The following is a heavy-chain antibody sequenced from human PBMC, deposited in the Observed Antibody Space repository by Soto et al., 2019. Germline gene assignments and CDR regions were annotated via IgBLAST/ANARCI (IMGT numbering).Heavy chain of an antibody. CDR2: LYYSGNT. CDR1: GDSLSTYY. D-gene: IGHD3-10*01. V-gene: IGHV4-59*05. Sequence: PSETLSLTCTVSGDSLSTYYWSWIRQPSGKRLEWIGSLYYSGNTHYNPSLKSRVTISADTSKNQFSLKLSSVSAADSAVYYCARQALPYGSGSYYSGPTYYYGMDVWGQGTTVTVSS. CDR3: ARQALPYGSGSYYSGPTYYYGMDV. J-gene: IGHJ6*02.